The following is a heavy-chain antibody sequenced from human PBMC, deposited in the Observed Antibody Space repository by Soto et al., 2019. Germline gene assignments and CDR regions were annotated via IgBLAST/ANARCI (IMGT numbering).Heavy chain of an antibody. D-gene: IGHD5-18*01. J-gene: IGHJ4*02. CDR2: ISAYHGYI. V-gene: IGHV1-18*01. CDR3: AKSSGEVAGYRFDK. Sequence: ASVKVSCKASGYSFSTKGISWVRQAPGQGLDWMGWISAYHGYIKYSQKFEDRFTMTTDTSTSTAYMELRSLRSDDTAVYYCAKSSGEVAGYRFDKCGQGTLVTGS. CDR1: GYSFSTKG.